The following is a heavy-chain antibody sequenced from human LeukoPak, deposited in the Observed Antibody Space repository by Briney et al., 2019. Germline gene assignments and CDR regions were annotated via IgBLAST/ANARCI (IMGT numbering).Heavy chain of an antibody. CDR2: LSSNSAYV. V-gene: IGHV3-21*01. D-gene: IGHD6-13*01. J-gene: IGHJ4*02. CDR3: ARKGGRGSSNLDYFDY. Sequence: PGESLRLSCAASGFTFRSYTINWVRQAPGKGLEWVSSLSSNSAYVYYAESVKGRFTISRDNARNSLYLQMNNLRAADTAMYYCARKGGRGSSNLDYFDYWGRGILVTVSS. CDR1: GFTFRSYT.